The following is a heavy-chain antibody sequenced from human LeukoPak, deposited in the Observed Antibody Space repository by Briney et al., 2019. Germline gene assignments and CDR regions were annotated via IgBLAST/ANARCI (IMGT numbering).Heavy chain of an antibody. J-gene: IGHJ4*02. CDR2: ITVYNNKT. CDR1: GYSFSAYT. CDR3: ARDTNLRWSYDY. V-gene: IGHV1-18*01. Sequence: ASVKVSCKASGYSFSAYTVSWVRQAPGQGLEWMALITVYNNKTDYAQKFQGRVTMTRDMSTSTVYMELSSLRSEDTAVYYCARDTNLRWSYDYWGQGTLVAVSS. D-gene: IGHD4-23*01.